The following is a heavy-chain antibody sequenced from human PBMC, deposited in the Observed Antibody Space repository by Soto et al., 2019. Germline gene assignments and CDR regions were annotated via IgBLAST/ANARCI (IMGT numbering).Heavy chain of an antibody. CDR1: GFTFSSYA. D-gene: IGHD3-22*01. CDR2: ISGSGGST. J-gene: IGHJ3*02. Sequence: PXGSLRLSCAAAGFTFSSYAMSWVRQAPGKGLEWVSAISGSGGSTYYADSVKGRFTISRDNSKNTLYLQMNSLRAEDTAVYYCAKDRNYYDSSGYFPDAFDIWGQGTMVTVSS. CDR3: AKDRNYYDSSGYFPDAFDI. V-gene: IGHV3-23*01.